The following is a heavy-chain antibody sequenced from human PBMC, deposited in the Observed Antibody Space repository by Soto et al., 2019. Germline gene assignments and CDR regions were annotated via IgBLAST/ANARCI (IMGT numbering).Heavy chain of an antibody. J-gene: IGHJ1*01. V-gene: IGHV3-23*01. CDR3: ASSRGYSEEYFQH. CDR2: ISGSGGST. D-gene: IGHD6-13*01. Sequence: PGGSLRLSCAASGFTFSSYAMSWVRQAPGKGLEWVSAISGSGGSTYYADSVKGRFTISRDNSKNTLYLQMNSLRAEDTAVYYCASSRGYSEEYFQHWGQGTLVTVSS. CDR1: GFTFSSYA.